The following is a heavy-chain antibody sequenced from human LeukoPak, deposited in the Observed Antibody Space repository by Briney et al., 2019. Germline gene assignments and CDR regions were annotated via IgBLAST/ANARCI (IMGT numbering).Heavy chain of an antibody. Sequence: GGSLRLSCAASGYTVSSNYMSWVRQAPGKGLEWVSVIYSGGSTYYADSVKGRFTIYRDNARNSVYLQMNSLRDEDTGVYYCSRDQGTGRPHDLWGQGTLVTVSS. V-gene: IGHV3-66*01. CDR1: GYTVSSNY. J-gene: IGHJ1*01. CDR2: IYSGGST. D-gene: IGHD3/OR15-3a*01. CDR3: SRDQGTGRPHDL.